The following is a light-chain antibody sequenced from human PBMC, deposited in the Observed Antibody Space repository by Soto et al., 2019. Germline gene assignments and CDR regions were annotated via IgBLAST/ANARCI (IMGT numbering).Light chain of an antibody. CDR3: NSYTSSSTYV. J-gene: IGLJ1*01. CDR1: SSDVGTYNY. Sequence: QSVLTQPASVSGSPGQSITIYCTGSSSDVGTYNYVSWYQQHPGRAPKLIIYEVSNRPSGISDRFSGSKSDNTASLTISGLQAEDEADYYCNSYTSSSTYVFGTGTKVTVL. V-gene: IGLV2-14*01. CDR2: EVS.